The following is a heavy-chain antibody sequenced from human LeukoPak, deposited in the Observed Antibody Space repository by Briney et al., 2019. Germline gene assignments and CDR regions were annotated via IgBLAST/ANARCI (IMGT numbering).Heavy chain of an antibody. D-gene: IGHD4-23*01. CDR3: ARRLVGTPDYFDY. Sequence: PGGSLRLSCAASGFTVSSNYMSWVRQAPGKGLEWVSVIYSGGSTYYADSVKGRFTISRDNAKNSLYLQVNSLRAEDTAVYYCARRLVGTPDYFDYWGQGTLVTVSS. J-gene: IGHJ4*02. CDR2: IYSGGST. CDR1: GFTVSSNY. V-gene: IGHV3-53*01.